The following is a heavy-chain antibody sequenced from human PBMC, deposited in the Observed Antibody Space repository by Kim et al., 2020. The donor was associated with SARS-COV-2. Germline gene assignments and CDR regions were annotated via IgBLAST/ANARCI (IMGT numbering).Heavy chain of an antibody. CDR2: ISSSRSYI. J-gene: IGHJ4*03. CDR1: GFTFSSYS. Sequence: GGSLRLSCAASGFTFSSYSMHWVRQAPGKGLEWISSISSSRSYIYYADSVKGRFTISRDNARASLYLQMNSLRAEDTAVYYCARVLTSGWSYFDYWCQGT. CDR3: ARVLTSGWSYFDY. V-gene: IGHV3-21*04. D-gene: IGHD6-19*01.